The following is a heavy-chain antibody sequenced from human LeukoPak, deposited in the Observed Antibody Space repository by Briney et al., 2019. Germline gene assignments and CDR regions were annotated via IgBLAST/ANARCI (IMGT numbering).Heavy chain of an antibody. CDR2: ISGSGGST. V-gene: IGHV3-23*01. J-gene: IGHJ3*02. CDR3: ARALGYRGVSSAFDI. Sequence: GGSLRLSCAASGFTFSSYAMSWVRQAPGKGLEWVSDISGSGGSTYYADSVKGRFTISRDNSKNTLYLQMNSLRAEDTAVYYCARALGYRGVSSAFDIWGQGTMVTVSS. CDR1: GFTFSSYA. D-gene: IGHD3-10*01.